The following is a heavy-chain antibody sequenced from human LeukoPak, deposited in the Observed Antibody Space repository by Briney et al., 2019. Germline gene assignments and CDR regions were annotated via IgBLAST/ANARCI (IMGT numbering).Heavy chain of an antibody. CDR3: ASPGYCSSTSCYYYYGMDV. Sequence: AASVKVSCKASGYTFTSYAMHWVRQAPGQRLEWMGWINAGSGNTKYSQKFQGRVTITRDTSASTAYMELSSLSSEDTAVYYCASPGYCSSTSCYYYYGMDVWGQGTTVTVSS. J-gene: IGHJ6*02. D-gene: IGHD2-2*01. V-gene: IGHV1-3*01. CDR2: INAGSGNT. CDR1: GYTFTSYA.